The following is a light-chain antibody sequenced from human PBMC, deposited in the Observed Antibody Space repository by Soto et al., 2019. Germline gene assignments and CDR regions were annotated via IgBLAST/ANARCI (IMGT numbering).Light chain of an antibody. Sequence: EIALTQSPVALSLSPGDRVTLSCSDSQSVSTFSAWYQPTPGPTPRLLIYGASHRATGIPDRFSGSGSGTDFPLTISRLEPEDFAVYYCQQYGSSPSTFGQRTKLDI. J-gene: IGKJ1*01. CDR2: GAS. V-gene: IGKV3-20*01. CDR3: QQYGSSPST. CDR1: QSVSTF.